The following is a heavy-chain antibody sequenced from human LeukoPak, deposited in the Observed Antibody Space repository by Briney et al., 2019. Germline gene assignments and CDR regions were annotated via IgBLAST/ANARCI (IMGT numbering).Heavy chain of an antibody. Sequence: GSLRLSCAAPGFTFSSYSMNWVRQAPGKGLEWVSSISSSSSYIYYADSVKGRFTISRDNAKNSLYLQMNSLRAEDTAVYYCARDLDYGDAGIDYWGQGTLVTVSS. CDR2: ISSSSSYI. CDR3: ARDLDYGDAGIDY. V-gene: IGHV3-21*01. CDR1: GFTFSSYS. J-gene: IGHJ4*02. D-gene: IGHD4-17*01.